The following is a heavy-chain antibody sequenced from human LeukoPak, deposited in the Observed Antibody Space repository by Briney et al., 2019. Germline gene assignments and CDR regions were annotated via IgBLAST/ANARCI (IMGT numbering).Heavy chain of an antibody. CDR1: GGSISSGDYY. J-gene: IGHJ4*02. V-gene: IGHV4-30-4*01. D-gene: IGHD4-17*01. Sequence: SQTLSLTCTVSGGSISSGDYYWTWIRQPRGKGLEWIGYIYYGGSTYYNPSLKSRITISVDTSKNQFSLKLSSVTAADTAVYYCARDTRGDYYFDYWGQGTLVTVSS. CDR3: ARDTRGDYYFDY. CDR2: IYYGGST.